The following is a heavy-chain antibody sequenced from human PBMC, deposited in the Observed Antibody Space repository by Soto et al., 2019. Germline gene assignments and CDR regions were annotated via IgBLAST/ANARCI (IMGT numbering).Heavy chain of an antibody. V-gene: IGHV3-23*01. D-gene: IGHD2-21*02. CDR3: AKPGPVTARIRFDY. CDR2: ISARGDT. J-gene: IGHJ4*02. Sequence: EVQLLESGGGSAQPGGSLGLSCAGSGFTFYAYAMSWVRQAPGKGLEWVSGISARGDTKYIEYVKGRFTISRDNSRNTLYLQMNSLRPDDTAVYYCAKPGPVTARIRFDYWGQGALVTVSS. CDR1: GFTFYAYA.